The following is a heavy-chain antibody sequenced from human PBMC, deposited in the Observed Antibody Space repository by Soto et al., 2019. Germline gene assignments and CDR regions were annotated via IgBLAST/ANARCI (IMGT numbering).Heavy chain of an antibody. J-gene: IGHJ4*02. V-gene: IGHV4-39*07. CDR3: ARVTDY. CDR1: GDSISNSRFY. Sequence: SETLSLTCSVSGDSISNSRFYWAWIRQPPGEGLEWIGSIYHTGNAYYNPSLKSRLTISIDRSKNQFSLKLSSVTAADTAVYYCARVTDYWGQGILVTVSS. CDR2: IYHTGNA.